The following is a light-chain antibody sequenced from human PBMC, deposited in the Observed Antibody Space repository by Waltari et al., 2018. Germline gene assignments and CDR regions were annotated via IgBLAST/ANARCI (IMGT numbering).Light chain of an antibody. V-gene: IGKV3-20*01. J-gene: IGKJ1*01. CDR2: GAS. CDR3: QQHGRLPVT. Sequence: EIVLTQSPGTLSLSPGERATLSCRASQSVRRTLAWYQQKPCQAPKLLNYGASNRATGIPDRVSGSGFGTDFTFTTLSLEPEDCSFYFCQQHGRLPVTFGQGTKVEIK. CDR1: QSVRRT.